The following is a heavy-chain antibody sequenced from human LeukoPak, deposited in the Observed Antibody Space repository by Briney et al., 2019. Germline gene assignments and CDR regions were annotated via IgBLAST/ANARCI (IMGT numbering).Heavy chain of an antibody. CDR3: ARAEAIVATIFDY. CDR1: GGSISSYY. D-gene: IGHD5-12*01. CDR2: IYYSGST. J-gene: IGHJ4*02. Sequence: PSETLSLTCTVPGGSISSYYLSWIRQPPGKGLEWIGYIYYSGSTNYNPSLKSRVTISVDTSKNQFSLKLSSVTAADTAVYYCARAEAIVATIFDYWGQGTLVTVSS. V-gene: IGHV4-59*01.